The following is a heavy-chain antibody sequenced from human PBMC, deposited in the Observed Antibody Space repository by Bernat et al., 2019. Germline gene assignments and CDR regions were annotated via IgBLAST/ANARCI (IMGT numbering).Heavy chain of an antibody. D-gene: IGHD4-17*01. CDR3: ARTFYYGDSYNWFDP. J-gene: IGHJ5*02. V-gene: IGHV4-39*01. CDR2: IYYSGST. CDR1: GGSISSSSYY. Sequence: QVQLQESGPGLVKPSETLSLTCTVSGGSISSSSYYWGWIRQPPGKGLEWIGSIYYSGSTYYNPSLKSRVTISVDTSKNQFSLKLSSVTAADTAVCYCARTFYYGDSYNWFDPWGQGTLVTVSS.